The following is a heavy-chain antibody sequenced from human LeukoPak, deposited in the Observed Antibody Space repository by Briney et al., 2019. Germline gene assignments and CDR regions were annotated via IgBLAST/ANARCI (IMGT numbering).Heavy chain of an antibody. V-gene: IGHV4-34*01. CDR3: ARLSTRTYYYGSGSPK. CDR2: INHSGST. D-gene: IGHD3-10*01. CDR1: GGSFSGYY. Sequence: PSETLSLTCAVYGGSFSGYYWGWIRQPPGKGLEWIGEINHSGSTNYNPSLKSRVTISVDTSKNQFSLKLSSVTAADTAVYYCARLSTRTYYYGSGSPKWGQGTLVTVSS. J-gene: IGHJ4*02.